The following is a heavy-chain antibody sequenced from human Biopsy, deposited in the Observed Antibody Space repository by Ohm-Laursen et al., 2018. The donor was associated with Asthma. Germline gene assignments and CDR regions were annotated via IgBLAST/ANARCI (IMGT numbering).Heavy chain of an antibody. Sequence: SVKVSCKAPGGTFSNFAISWVRQAPGQGLEWLGGIMTVFGTTNYAQKFQGRVTITADESTSTAYMEVSSLRSEDTAIYYCARCDDGCGSGWSLLFKNNYYSGMDVWGQGTAVTVSS. CDR2: IMTVFGTT. V-gene: IGHV1-69*01. J-gene: IGHJ6*02. D-gene: IGHD6-19*01. CDR1: GGTFSNFA. CDR3: ARCDDGCGSGWSLLFKNNYYSGMDV.